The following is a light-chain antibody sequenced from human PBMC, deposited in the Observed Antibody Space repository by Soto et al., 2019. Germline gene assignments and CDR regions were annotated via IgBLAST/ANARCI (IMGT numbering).Light chain of an antibody. V-gene: IGLV2-14*01. Sequence: QSALNQPASVSGSPGQSITISCTGSRSDVGGYNYVSWYQQYPGRVPKLLIYEVSNRPSGISWRFSGSKSGNTASLTISGLQAEDEADYYCSSYTTSKTRLFGGGTKSPS. CDR2: EVS. CDR1: RSDVGGYNY. J-gene: IGLJ3*02. CDR3: SSYTTSKTRL.